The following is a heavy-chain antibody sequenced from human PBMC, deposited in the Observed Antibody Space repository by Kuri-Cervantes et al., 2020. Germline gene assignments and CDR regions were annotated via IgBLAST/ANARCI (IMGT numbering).Heavy chain of an antibody. J-gene: IGHJ6*02. CDR3: AREASSNYVGYYYYGMDV. CDR2: IKQDGSEK. CDR1: GFTFSSYW. D-gene: IGHD4-11*01. V-gene: IGHV3-7*01. Sequence: GGSLRLSCAASGFTFSSYWMSWVRQAPGKGLEWVANIKQDGSEKYYVDSVKGRFTISRDNAKNSLYLQMNSLRAEDTAVYYCAREASSNYVGYYYYGMDVWGQGTTVTVSS.